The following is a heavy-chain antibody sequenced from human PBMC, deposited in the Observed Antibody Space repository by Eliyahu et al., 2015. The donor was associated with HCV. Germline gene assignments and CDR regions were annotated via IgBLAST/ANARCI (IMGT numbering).Heavy chain of an antibody. J-gene: IGHJ4*02. Sequence: SSVKVSCRASGGTFSTDAINWVRQAPGXXLEWMGGIIPIFGTASYAQKXQGRVTITADESTSTXFMELSSLRSEDTAVXYCARPYADNSGMSKPFDYWGQGTLVTVSS. CDR1: GGTFSTDA. CDR2: IIPIFGTA. V-gene: IGHV1-69*01. CDR3: ARPYADNSGMSKPFDY. D-gene: IGHD6-19*01.